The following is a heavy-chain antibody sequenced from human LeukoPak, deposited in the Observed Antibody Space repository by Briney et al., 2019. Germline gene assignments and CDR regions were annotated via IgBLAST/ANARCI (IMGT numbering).Heavy chain of an antibody. CDR2: INHSGST. J-gene: IGHJ4*02. CDR1: GGSFSGYY. CDR3: ARGRGVFLLYRGSLDY. D-gene: IGHD1-26*01. V-gene: IGHV4-34*01. Sequence: SETLSLTCAVYGGSFSGYYWSWIRQPPGKGLEWVGEINHSGSTNYNPSLKSRVTISVDTSKNQFSLKLSSVTAADTAVYYCARGRGVFLLYRGSLDYWGQGTLVTVSS.